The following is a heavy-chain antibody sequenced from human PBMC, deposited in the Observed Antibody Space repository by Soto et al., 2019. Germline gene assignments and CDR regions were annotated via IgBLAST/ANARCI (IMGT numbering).Heavy chain of an antibody. CDR2: INHSGST. CDR3: ASARFDS. V-gene: IGHV4-34*02. J-gene: IGHJ4*02. Sequence: QVQLQQWGSGLLKPSETLSLTCAVSGGSFSATWWTWIRQPPGKGLEWVGEINHSGSTNYSPSLQNRVTISVDTSNKYFSLKLTSVTAADTAVYYCASARFDSWGRGILVTVSS. CDR1: GGSFSATW.